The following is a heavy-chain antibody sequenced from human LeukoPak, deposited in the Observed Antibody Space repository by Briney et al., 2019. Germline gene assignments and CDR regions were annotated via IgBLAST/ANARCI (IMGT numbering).Heavy chain of an antibody. J-gene: IGHJ4*02. CDR1: GFTVSSNY. CDR3: AGMIPTMGFDY. D-gene: IGHD3-22*01. Sequence: GSLRLSCSASGFTVSSNYMSLVRQAPGEGLEWVSVIYSSGSTYYADSVEGRFTISRDNSKNTLYLQMSSLRAEDTAVYYCAGMIPTMGFDYWGQGTLVTVSS. CDR2: IYSSGST. V-gene: IGHV3-53*01.